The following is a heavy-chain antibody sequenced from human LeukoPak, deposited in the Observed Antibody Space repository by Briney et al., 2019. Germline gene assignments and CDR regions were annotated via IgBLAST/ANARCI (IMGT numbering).Heavy chain of an antibody. CDR2: ISAYNGNT. D-gene: IGHD1-26*01. J-gene: IGHJ5*02. Sequence: VSVKVSCKASGYTFTSYGISWVRQAPGQGLEWMGWISAYNGNTNYAQKLQGRVTMTTDTSTSTAYMELRSLRSDDTAVYYCARDSGSYSLTWFDPWGQGTLVTVSS. CDR3: ARDSGSYSLTWFDP. V-gene: IGHV1-18*01. CDR1: GYTFTSYG.